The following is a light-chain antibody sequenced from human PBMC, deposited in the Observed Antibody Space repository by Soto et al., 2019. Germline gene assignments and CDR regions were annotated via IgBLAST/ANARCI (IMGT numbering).Light chain of an antibody. Sequence: AIQMTQSPSSLSASVGDRVTITCRSSQGIRTDLGWYQQKPGKAPKLLIYGASSLQSEVPSRFSGSEPGTDFTLTISSLQPEDVANYYCLQDYNYPRTFGQGTKV. CDR2: GAS. J-gene: IGKJ1*01. CDR1: QGIRTD. V-gene: IGKV1-6*01. CDR3: LQDYNYPRT.